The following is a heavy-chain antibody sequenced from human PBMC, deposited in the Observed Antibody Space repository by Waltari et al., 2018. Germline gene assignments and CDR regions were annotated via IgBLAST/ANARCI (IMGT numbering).Heavy chain of an antibody. CDR2: IYTSRST. V-gene: IGHV4-61*09. D-gene: IGHD7-27*01. Sequence: QVQLQESGPGLVKPSQTLSLTCTVSGGSISSGSYYWSWIRQPAGKGLEWIGYIYTSRSTNYNPSLKSRVTISVDTSKNQFSLKLSSVTAADTAVYYCARFLGRGAFDIWGQGTMVTVSS. J-gene: IGHJ3*02. CDR3: ARFLGRGAFDI. CDR1: GGSISSGSYY.